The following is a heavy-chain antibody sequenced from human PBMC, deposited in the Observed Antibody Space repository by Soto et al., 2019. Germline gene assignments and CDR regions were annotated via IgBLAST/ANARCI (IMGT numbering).Heavy chain of an antibody. CDR3: ARGKRAAVAGNFSY. Sequence: GGSLRLSCAASGFTFSDYSMNWVRQAPGKGLEWLSYISSSGNTIYNAESVKGRFTISRDNAKNSLYLQMNSLRDEDTAVYYCARGKRAAVAGNFSYWGQGALVTVSS. V-gene: IGHV3-48*02. D-gene: IGHD6-19*01. J-gene: IGHJ4*02. CDR1: GFTFSDYS. CDR2: ISSSGNTI.